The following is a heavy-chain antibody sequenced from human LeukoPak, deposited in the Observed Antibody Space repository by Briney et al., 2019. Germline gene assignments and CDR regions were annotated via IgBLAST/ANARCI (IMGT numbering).Heavy chain of an antibody. CDR3: ARASGSWYYFDY. CDR2: INSDGSST. J-gene: IGHJ4*02. V-gene: IGHV3-74*01. Sequence: PGGSLRLSCAASGFTFSSYWMHWVRQAPGKGVVWVSRINSDGSSTSYADSVKGRFTISRDNAKNTLYLQMNSLRAEDTAVYYCARASGSWYYFDYWGQGTLVTVSS. D-gene: IGHD6-13*01. CDR1: GFTFSSYW.